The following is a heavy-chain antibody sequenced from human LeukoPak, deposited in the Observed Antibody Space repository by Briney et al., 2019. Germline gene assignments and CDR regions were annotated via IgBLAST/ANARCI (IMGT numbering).Heavy chain of an antibody. CDR3: ARVAETDYLNYFDY. CDR1: GASISSGLYY. J-gene: IGHJ4*02. CDR2: IQVSGGT. D-gene: IGHD4-11*01. V-gene: IGHV4-61*02. Sequence: PSETLSLTCAVYGASISSGLYYWNWIRQPAGKGLEWIGRIQVSGGTTYNPSLKSRVTISVDTSKNQFSLKLSSVTAADTAVYYCARVAETDYLNYFDYWGQGTLVTVSS.